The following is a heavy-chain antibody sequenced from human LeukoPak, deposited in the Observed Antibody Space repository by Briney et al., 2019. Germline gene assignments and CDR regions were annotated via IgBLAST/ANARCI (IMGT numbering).Heavy chain of an antibody. J-gene: IGHJ6*02. CDR3: ARGGGGGPYYNVDV. CDR1: GFIFSSYG. CDR2: IWYDGSNK. D-gene: IGHD2-21*01. Sequence: GRSLRLSCAASGFIFSSYGIHWVRQAPGKGLEWVAVIWYDGSNKYYADSVEGRFTISRDNSKNTLYLQMNSLRAEDTAVYYCARGGGGGPYYNVDVWGQGTTVTVSS. V-gene: IGHV3-33*01.